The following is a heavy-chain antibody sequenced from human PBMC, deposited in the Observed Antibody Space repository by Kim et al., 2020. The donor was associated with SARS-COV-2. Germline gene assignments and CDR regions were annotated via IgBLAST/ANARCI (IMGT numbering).Heavy chain of an antibody. D-gene: IGHD3-22*01. CDR1: GFTFSSYA. J-gene: IGHJ6*02. V-gene: IGHV3-30*04. CDR2: ISYDGSNK. CDR3: ARMYYYDSSGYSHYYYGMDV. Sequence: GGSLRLSCAASGFTFSSYAMHWVRQAPGKGLEWVAVISYDGSNKYYADSVKGRFTISRDNSKNTLYLQMNSLRAEDTAVYYCARMYYYDSSGYSHYYYGMDVWGQGTTVTVSS.